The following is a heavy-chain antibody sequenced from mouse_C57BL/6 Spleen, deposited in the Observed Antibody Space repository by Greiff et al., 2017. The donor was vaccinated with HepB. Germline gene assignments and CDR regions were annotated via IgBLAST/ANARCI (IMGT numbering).Heavy chain of an antibody. CDR2: IDPSDSYT. CDR1: GYTFTSYW. D-gene: IGHD4-1*01. Sequence: QVQLQQPGAELVMPGASVKLSCKASGYTFTSYWMHWVKQRPGQGLEWIGEIDPSDSYTNYNQKFKGKSTLTVDKSSSTAYMQLSSLTSEDSAVYYCARRKTGHFDYWGQGTTLTVSS. V-gene: IGHV1-69*01. J-gene: IGHJ2*01. CDR3: ARRKTGHFDY.